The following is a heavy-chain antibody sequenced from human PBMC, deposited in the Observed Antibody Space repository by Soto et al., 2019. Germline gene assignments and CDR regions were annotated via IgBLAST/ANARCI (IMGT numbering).Heavy chain of an antibody. CDR2: IHDSGDT. J-gene: IGHJ3*02. Sequence: LSLTCTVSGGSNSSHYWNWIRQSPGKGLEWIGHIHDSGDTNYNPSLRSRVSISLETSKKQFSLRVNSLTAADTAVYFCARSTVRHAFDIWGQGTVVTVSS. CDR3: ARSTVRHAFDI. D-gene: IGHD4-4*01. CDR1: GGSNSSHY. V-gene: IGHV4-59*11.